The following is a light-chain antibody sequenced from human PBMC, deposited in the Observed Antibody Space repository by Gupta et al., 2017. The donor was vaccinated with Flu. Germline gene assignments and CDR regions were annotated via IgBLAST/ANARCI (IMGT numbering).Light chain of an antibody. CDR2: GAS. CDR3: QQYNNWPPA. CDR1: QSVSSI. J-gene: IGKJ1*01. V-gene: IGKV3-15*01. Sequence: GESANLSCRASQSVSSILAWYQQKPGQAPRLLIYGASTRATGTPDRFSGSGSGTDFTLTISSLQSEDFAVYFCQQYNNWPPAFGQGTKVEIK.